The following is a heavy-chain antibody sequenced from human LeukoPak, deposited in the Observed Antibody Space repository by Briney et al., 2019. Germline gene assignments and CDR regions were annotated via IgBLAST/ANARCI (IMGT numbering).Heavy chain of an antibody. V-gene: IGHV3-64*01. CDR3: ARGGYYDSSDSFDY. CDR2: ISTNGGST. Sequence: PGGSLRLSCAASGFTFSNYAMYWVRQAPGRGLEYVSAISTNGGSTDYANSVKGRFTISRDNSDNRVFLQMGTLRAEDMAVYYCARGGYYDSSDSFDYWGQGILVTVSS. D-gene: IGHD3-22*01. J-gene: IGHJ4*02. CDR1: GFTFSNYA.